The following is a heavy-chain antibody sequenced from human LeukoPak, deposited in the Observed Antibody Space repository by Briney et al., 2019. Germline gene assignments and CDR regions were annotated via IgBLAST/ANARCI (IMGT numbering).Heavy chain of an antibody. CDR3: ARGTWSTFNWFDP. D-gene: IGHD5/OR15-5a*01. Sequence: PSETLSLTCAVYGGSFSGYYWSWIRQPPGKGLEWIGEINHSGSTNYNPSLKSRVTISVDTSKNQFSLKLSSVTAADTAVYYCARGTWSTFNWFDPWGQGTLVTVSS. V-gene: IGHV4-34*01. CDR1: GGSFSGYY. CDR2: INHSGST. J-gene: IGHJ5*02.